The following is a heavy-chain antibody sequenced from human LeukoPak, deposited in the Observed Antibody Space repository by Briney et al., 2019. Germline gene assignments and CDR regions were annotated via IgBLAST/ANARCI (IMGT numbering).Heavy chain of an antibody. CDR1: GFTFHIYA. CDR2: ISSGSSTI. V-gene: IGHV3-48*01. CDR3: ARDPVEWELRSFDY. J-gene: IGHJ4*02. D-gene: IGHD1-26*01. Sequence: PGGSLRLSCVASGFTFHIYAMHWVRQAPGKGLEWVSYISSGSSTIYYADSVKGRFTVSRDNAKNSLYLQMNSLRAEDTAVYYCARDPVEWELRSFDYWGQGTLVTVSS.